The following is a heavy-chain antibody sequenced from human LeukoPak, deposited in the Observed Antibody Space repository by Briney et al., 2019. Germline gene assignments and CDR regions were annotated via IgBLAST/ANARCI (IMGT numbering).Heavy chain of an antibody. CDR3: VRPLRSPGAWDAFDI. D-gene: IGHD1-26*01. CDR2: IKQDGSEK. J-gene: IGHJ3*02. CDR1: GFTFSNYW. V-gene: IGHV3-7*01. Sequence: PGGSLRLSCAASGFTFSNYWMSWVRQAPGKGLEWVANIKQDGSEKYYVDSVKGRFTISRDNAKNSLYLQMNSLRAEDTAVYYCVRPLRSPGAWDAFDIWGQGTMVTVPS.